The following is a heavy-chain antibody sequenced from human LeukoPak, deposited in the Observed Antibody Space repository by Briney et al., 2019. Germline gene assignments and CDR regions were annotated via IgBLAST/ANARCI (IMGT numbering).Heavy chain of an antibody. CDR2: INHSGST. V-gene: IGHV4-34*01. CDR3: ARVHSSSWYVVDY. Sequence: SETLSLTCAVYGGSFSGYYWSWIRQPPGKGLEWIGEINHSGSTNYNPSLKSRVTISVDTSKNQFSLKLSSVTAADTAVYYCARVHSSSWYVVDYWGQRTLVTVSS. D-gene: IGHD6-13*01. J-gene: IGHJ4*02. CDR1: GGSFSGYY.